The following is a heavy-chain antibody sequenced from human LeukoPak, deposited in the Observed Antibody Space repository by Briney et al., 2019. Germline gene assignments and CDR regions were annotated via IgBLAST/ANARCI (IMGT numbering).Heavy chain of an antibody. J-gene: IGHJ3*02. Sequence: SETLSLTCAVYGGSFSGYYWSWIRQPPGKGLEWIGSIYYSGSTYYNPSLKSRVTISVDTSKNQFSLKLSSVTAADTAVYYCARRDYDFWSGYFDAFDIWGQGTMVTVSS. CDR1: GGSFSGYY. CDR3: ARRDYDFWSGYFDAFDI. CDR2: IYYSGST. D-gene: IGHD3-3*01. V-gene: IGHV4-34*01.